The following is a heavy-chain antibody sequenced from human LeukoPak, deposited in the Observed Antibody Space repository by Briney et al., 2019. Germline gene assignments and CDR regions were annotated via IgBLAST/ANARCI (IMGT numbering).Heavy chain of an antibody. D-gene: IGHD2-21*02. CDR2: ITRIGGIT. Sequence: GGSLRLSCAASGFTFSSYTMNWVRQAPGKGLDWVSYITRIGGITYYADSVKGRFTVSRDNAKNSLYLQMNSLRAEDTAVYYCAGERNCGGDCYQGSWFDPWGQGTLVTVSS. CDR3: AGERNCGGDCYQGSWFDP. V-gene: IGHV3-48*04. CDR1: GFTFSSYT. J-gene: IGHJ5*02.